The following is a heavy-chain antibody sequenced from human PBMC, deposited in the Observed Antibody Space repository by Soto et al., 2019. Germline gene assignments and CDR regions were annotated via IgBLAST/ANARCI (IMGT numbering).Heavy chain of an antibody. J-gene: IGHJ4*02. Sequence: SETLSLTCTVSGGSISSGGYYWSWIRQHPGKGLEWIGYIYYSGSTYYNPSLKSRVTISVDTSKNQFSLKLSSVTAADTAVYYCARERRVVVVAAIYSYSFDYWGQGTLVTVSS. CDR3: ARERRVVVVAAIYSYSFDY. CDR2: IYYSGST. V-gene: IGHV4-31*03. D-gene: IGHD2-15*01. CDR1: GGSISSGGYY.